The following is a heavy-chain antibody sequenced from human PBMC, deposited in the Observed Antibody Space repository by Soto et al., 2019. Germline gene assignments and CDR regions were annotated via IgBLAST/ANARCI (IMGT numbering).Heavy chain of an antibody. CDR1: GGSISSSNW. Sequence: QVQLQESGPGLVKPSGTLSLTCAISGGSISSSNWWSWVRQPPGKGLEWIGEIYHSGSTNYNPSLKSRVTISVDKSKNQFSLKLSSVTAADTAVYYCARDVRFRELFSAFRAFDIWGQGTMVTVSS. V-gene: IGHV4-4*02. J-gene: IGHJ3*02. D-gene: IGHD3-10*01. CDR3: ARDVRFRELFSAFRAFDI. CDR2: IYHSGST.